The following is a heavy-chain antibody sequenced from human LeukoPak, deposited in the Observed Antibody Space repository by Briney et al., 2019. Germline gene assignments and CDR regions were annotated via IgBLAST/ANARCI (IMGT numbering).Heavy chain of an antibody. D-gene: IGHD5-24*01. V-gene: IGHV4-59*01. CDR1: GGSISSYY. Sequence: PSETLSLTCTVSGGSISSYYWSWIRQPPGKGLEWIGYIYYSGSTNYNPSLKSRVTISVDTSKNQFSLKLSSVTAADTAVYYCARTTGRDGYNYLFSWGQGTLVTVSS. J-gene: IGHJ5*02. CDR3: ARTTGRDGYNYLFS. CDR2: IYYSGST.